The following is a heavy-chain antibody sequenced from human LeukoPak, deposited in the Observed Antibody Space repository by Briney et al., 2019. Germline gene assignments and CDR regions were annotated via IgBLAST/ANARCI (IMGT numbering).Heavy chain of an antibody. D-gene: IGHD3-10*01. V-gene: IGHV3-30-3*01. Sequence: GGSLRLSCAASGFTFSSYAMHWVRQAPGKGLEWVAVISYDGSNKYYADSVKGRFTISRDNSKNTLYLQMNSLGAEDTAVYYCARTWVRLLDYYYGMDVWGQGTTVTVSS. CDR3: ARTWVRLLDYYYGMDV. CDR2: ISYDGSNK. J-gene: IGHJ6*02. CDR1: GFTFSSYA.